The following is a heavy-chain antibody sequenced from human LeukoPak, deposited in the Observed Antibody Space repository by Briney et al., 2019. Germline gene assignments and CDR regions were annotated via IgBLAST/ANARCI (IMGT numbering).Heavy chain of an antibody. V-gene: IGHV3-11*01. Sequence: GGSLRLSCAASGFPLSDYYMTWIRQAPGKGLEWVSYISGSGNTIYSADSVKGRFSISRDNAKNSVYLQMNSLRAEDTAVYYCARCSYHTSGHFPDAFDIWGQGTMVTVSS. J-gene: IGHJ3*02. D-gene: IGHD3-10*01. CDR1: GFPLSDYY. CDR3: ARCSYHTSGHFPDAFDI. CDR2: ISGSGNTI.